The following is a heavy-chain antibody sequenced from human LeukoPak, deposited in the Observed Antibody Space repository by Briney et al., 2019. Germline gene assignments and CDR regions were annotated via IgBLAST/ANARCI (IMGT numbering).Heavy chain of an antibody. J-gene: IGHJ4*02. D-gene: IGHD3/OR15-3a*01. CDR2: FDPEDGET. CDR3: ATAAPTGYYTPFDY. CDR1: GYTLTELS. Sequence: GASVKVSCKVSGYTLTELSMHWVRQAPGKGLEWMGGFDPEDGETIYAQKFQGRVTMTEDTSTDTAYMELSSLRSEDTAVYYCATAAPTGYYTPFDYWGQGTLVTVSS. V-gene: IGHV1-24*01.